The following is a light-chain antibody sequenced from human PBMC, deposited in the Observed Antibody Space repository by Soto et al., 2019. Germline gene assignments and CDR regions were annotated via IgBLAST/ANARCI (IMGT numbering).Light chain of an antibody. CDR1: QSVSSNY. V-gene: IGKV3-15*01. J-gene: IGKJ4*01. Sequence: DIVLTQSPGTLSLSPGERATLSCRASQSVSSNYLAWYQQKPGQAPRLLIYDASTTASGAPARFSGSGSGTEFTLTITSLQSEDCALYYCQHYNTWPLSFGGGTKVEI. CDR3: QHYNTWPLS. CDR2: DAS.